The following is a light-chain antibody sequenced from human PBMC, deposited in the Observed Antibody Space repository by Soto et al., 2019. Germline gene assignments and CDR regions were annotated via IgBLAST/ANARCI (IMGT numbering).Light chain of an antibody. CDR3: QQYDNWPLYT. Sequence: EIVMTQSPATLSVSPGERATLSCRASQIVSNNLAWYMHKPGQAPRLLMYAASTRATGIPARFSGSGSGTEFTRTISSLQSEDFAVYYCQQYDNWPLYTFGQGTKLEIK. CDR2: AAS. J-gene: IGKJ2*01. V-gene: IGKV3D-15*01. CDR1: QIVSNN.